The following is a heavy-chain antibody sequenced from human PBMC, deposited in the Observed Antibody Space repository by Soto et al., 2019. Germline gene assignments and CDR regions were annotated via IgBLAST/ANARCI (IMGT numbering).Heavy chain of an antibody. J-gene: IGHJ6*03. CDR3: ARRTLPNYYYYMDV. CDR2: INHSGST. Sequence: QVQLQQWGAGLLKPSETLSLTCAVYGGSFSGYYWSWIRQPPGKGLEWIGEINHSGSTNYNPSLKSRVTISVDTSKNQFSLKLSSVTAADTAVYYCARRTLPNYYYYMDVWGKGTTVTVSS. CDR1: GGSFSGYY. V-gene: IGHV4-34*01.